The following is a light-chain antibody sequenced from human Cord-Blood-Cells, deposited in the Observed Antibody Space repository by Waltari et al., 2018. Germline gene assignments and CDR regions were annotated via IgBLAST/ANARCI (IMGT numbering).Light chain of an antibody. J-gene: IGLJ3*02. V-gene: IGLV2-14*01. CDR3: SSYTSSSTLV. CDR2: DVS. CDR1: SSDVGCYNY. Sequence: QSALTQPASVSGSPGPSITISCTGTSSDVGCYNYVSWYQPHPGHAPKLMIYDVSNRPSGVSNRFSGSKSGNTASLTSSGLQAEDEADYYCSSYTSSSTLVFGGGTKLTVL.